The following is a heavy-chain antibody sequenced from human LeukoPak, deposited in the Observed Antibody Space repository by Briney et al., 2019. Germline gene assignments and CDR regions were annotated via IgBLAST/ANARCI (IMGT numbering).Heavy chain of an antibody. CDR3: ARPQGIAAAGGVDY. D-gene: IGHD6-13*01. CDR1: GYTFSNYW. CDR2: IYPGDSDT. V-gene: IGHV5-51*01. Sequence: GESLKISCQGSGYTFSNYWIGWVRQMPGKGLEWMGIIYPGDSDTRYSPSFQGQVTISADKSISTAYLQWSSLKASDTAMYYCARPQGIAAAGGVDYWGQRTLVTVSS. J-gene: IGHJ4*02.